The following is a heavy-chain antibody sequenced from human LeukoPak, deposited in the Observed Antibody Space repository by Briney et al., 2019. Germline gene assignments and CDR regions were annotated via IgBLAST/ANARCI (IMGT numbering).Heavy chain of an antibody. V-gene: IGHV1-46*01. J-gene: IGHJ6*03. Sequence: ASVKVSCKASGYTFTSYGISWVRQAPGQGLEWMGIINPSGGSTSYAQKFQGRVTMTRDMSTSTVYMELSSLRSEDTAVYYCARSSRPDTAIRHYYYYMDVWGKGTTVTVSS. CDR1: GYTFTSYG. CDR3: ARSSRPDTAIRHYYYYMDV. D-gene: IGHD5-18*01. CDR2: INPSGGST.